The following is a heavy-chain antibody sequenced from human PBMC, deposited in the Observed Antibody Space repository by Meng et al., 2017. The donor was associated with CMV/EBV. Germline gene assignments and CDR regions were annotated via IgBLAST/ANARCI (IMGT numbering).Heavy chain of an antibody. CDR1: GFTFDDYA. V-gene: IGHV3-9*01. J-gene: IGHJ6*02. CDR2: ISWNSGSI. Sequence: SLKISCAASGFTFDDYAMHWVRQAPGKGLEWVSGISWNSGSIGYADSVKGRFTISRDNAKNSLYLQMNSLRAEDTALYYCAKDLTVLGSSWGFVRGGMDVWGQGTTVTVSS. D-gene: IGHD6-13*01. CDR3: AKDLTVLGSSWGFVRGGMDV.